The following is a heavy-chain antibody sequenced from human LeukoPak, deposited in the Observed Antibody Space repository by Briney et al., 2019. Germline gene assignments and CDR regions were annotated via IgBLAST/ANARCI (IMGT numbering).Heavy chain of an antibody. CDR2: IKQDGSEK. Sequence: PGGSLRLSCAASGFTFSSYWMSWVRQAPGKGLEWVANIKQDGSEKYYVDSVKGRFTISRDNAKNSLYLQINSLRAEDTAVYYCARDGVERDDFWSGYFYYYYYMDVWGKGTTVTVSS. CDR3: ARDGVERDDFWSGYFYYYYYMDV. D-gene: IGHD3-3*01. CDR1: GFTFSSYW. J-gene: IGHJ6*03. V-gene: IGHV3-7*01.